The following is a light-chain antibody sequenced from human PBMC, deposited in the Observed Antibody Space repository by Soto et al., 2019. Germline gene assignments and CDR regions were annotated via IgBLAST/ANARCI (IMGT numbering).Light chain of an antibody. Sequence: IVLTQSPGTLSLSPGERATLSCRASQSVSSYLAWYQQKPGQAPRLRIYDASNRATGIPARFSGSGSGTDFTLTISSLEPEDFAVYYCQQRSNWPITFGQGTLLEIK. CDR1: QSVSSY. V-gene: IGKV3-11*01. J-gene: IGKJ5*01. CDR3: QQRSNWPIT. CDR2: DAS.